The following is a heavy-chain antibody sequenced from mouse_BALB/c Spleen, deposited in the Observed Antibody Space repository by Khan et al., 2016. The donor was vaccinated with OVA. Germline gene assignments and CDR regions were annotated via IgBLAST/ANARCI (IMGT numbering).Heavy chain of an antibody. J-gene: IGHJ4*01. V-gene: IGHV3-2*02. CDR1: GYSITSDYA. CDR2: ISYSGST. Sequence: EVKLEESGPGLVKPSQSLSLTCTVTGYSITSDYAWNWIRQFPGNILEWMGYISYSGSTNYNPSLKSRISITRDTSKNQFFLQLNSVTTEDTTTYYCARDGSRYNYAMDYWGQGTSVTVSS. D-gene: IGHD2-3*01. CDR3: ARDGSRYNYAMDY.